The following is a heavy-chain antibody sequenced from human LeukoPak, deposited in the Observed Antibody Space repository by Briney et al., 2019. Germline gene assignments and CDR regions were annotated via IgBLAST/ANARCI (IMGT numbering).Heavy chain of an antibody. V-gene: IGHV1-24*01. Sequence: ASVKVSCKASGYTFTSYAITWVRQAPGKGLEWMGGFDPEDGETIYAQKFQGRVTMTEDTSTDTAYMELSSLRSEDTAVYYCATNGRGDDYGDYLLDAFDIWGQGTMVTVSS. CDR1: GYTFTSYA. J-gene: IGHJ3*02. D-gene: IGHD4-17*01. CDR2: FDPEDGET. CDR3: ATNGRGDDYGDYLLDAFDI.